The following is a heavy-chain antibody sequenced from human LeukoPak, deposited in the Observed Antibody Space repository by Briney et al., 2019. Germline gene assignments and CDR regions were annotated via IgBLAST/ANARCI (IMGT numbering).Heavy chain of an antibody. Sequence: GGSLRLSCAASGFTFRSYGMHWVRQAPGKGLEWVAVISYDGSNKYYADSVKGRFTISRDNSKNTLYLQMNSLRAEDTAVYYCEFGYYWGQGTLVTVSS. J-gene: IGHJ4*02. CDR3: EFGYY. V-gene: IGHV3-30*03. CDR1: GFTFRSYG. D-gene: IGHD3-10*01. CDR2: ISYDGSNK.